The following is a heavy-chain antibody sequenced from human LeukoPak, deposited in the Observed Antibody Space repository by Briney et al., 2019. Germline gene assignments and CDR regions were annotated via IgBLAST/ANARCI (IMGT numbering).Heavy chain of an antibody. V-gene: IGHV4-4*07. Sequence: PSETLSLTCTVSGGSISSYYWSWIRQPAGKGLEWIGRIYTSGSTNYNPSLKSRVTISVDTSKNQFSLKLSSVTAADTAVYYCARSLASYDILTGYYDYYYMDVWGKGTTVTVSS. CDR2: IYTSGST. J-gene: IGHJ6*03. CDR3: ARSLASYDILTGYYDYYYMDV. D-gene: IGHD3-9*01. CDR1: GGSISSYY.